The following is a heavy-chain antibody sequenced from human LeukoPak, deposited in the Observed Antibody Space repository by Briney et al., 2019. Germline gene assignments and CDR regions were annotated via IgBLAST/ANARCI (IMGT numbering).Heavy chain of an antibody. V-gene: IGHV1-46*01. CDR3: ARAGITIFGVITNWFDP. D-gene: IGHD3-3*01. J-gene: IGHJ5*02. Sequence: ASVKVSCKASGYTFTSYYMHWVRQAPGQGLEWMGIINPSGGSTSYAQKFQGSVTMTRDTSTSTVYMELSSLRSEDTAVYYCARAGITIFGVITNWFDPWGQGTLVTVSS. CDR2: INPSGGST. CDR1: GYTFTSYY.